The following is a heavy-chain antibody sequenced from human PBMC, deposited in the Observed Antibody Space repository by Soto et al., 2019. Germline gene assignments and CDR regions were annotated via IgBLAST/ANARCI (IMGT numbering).Heavy chain of an antibody. Sequence: EVQLVESGGGLVQPGGSLRLSCAASGFTFSSYWMHWVRQAPGEGLVWISFIDTYGTDTKYADSVKGRFTTSRDNAKNTLYLLMNSRRAEDTAVYYCVRGLGNSDYWGQGTLVTVSS. CDR2: IDTYGTDT. CDR3: VRGLGNSDY. J-gene: IGHJ4*02. CDR1: GFTFSSYW. V-gene: IGHV3-74*03. D-gene: IGHD1-7*01.